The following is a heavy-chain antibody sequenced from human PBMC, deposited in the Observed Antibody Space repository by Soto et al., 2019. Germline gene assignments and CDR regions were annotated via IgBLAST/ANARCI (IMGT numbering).Heavy chain of an antibody. CDR3: ARHETXXGXXXX. CDR1: GDSISSYY. V-gene: IGHV4-59*08. CDR2: IHYSGST. Sequence: SETLSLTCTVSGDSISSYYWSWIRQPPGKGLEWIGYIHYSGSTNYNPSLKSRVTISVDTSKNQFSLRLSSVTAADTAVYYCARHETXXGXXXXWGQXXLVTVSS. J-gene: IGHJ4*02.